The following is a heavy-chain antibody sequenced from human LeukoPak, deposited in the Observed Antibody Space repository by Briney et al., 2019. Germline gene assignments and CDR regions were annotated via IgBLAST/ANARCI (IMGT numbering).Heavy chain of an antibody. CDR1: GYTFTGYY. J-gene: IGHJ5*02. CDR3: ARVRGSYSSSWYEWFDP. V-gene: IGHV1-2*02. D-gene: IGHD6-13*01. CDR2: INPNSGGT. Sequence: GASVKVSCKASGYTFTGYYMHWVRQAPGQGLEWMGWINPNSGGTNYAQKFQGRVTMTRDTSISTAYMELSRLRSDDTAVYYCARVRGSYSSSWYEWFDPWGQGTLVTVSS.